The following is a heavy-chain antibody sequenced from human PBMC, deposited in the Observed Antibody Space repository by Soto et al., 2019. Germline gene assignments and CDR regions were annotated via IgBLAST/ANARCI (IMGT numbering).Heavy chain of an antibody. V-gene: IGHV3-43*01. CDR2: ISWDGGST. J-gene: IGHJ6*02. CDR1: GFTFDDYT. CDR3: AKESHTAAAGTVYYGMDV. Sequence: GGSLRLSCAASGFTFDDYTMHWVRQAPGKGLEWVSLISWDGGSTYYADSVEGRFTISRDNSKNSLYLQMNSLRTEDTALYYCAKESHTAAAGTVYYGMDVWGQGTTVTVSS. D-gene: IGHD6-13*01.